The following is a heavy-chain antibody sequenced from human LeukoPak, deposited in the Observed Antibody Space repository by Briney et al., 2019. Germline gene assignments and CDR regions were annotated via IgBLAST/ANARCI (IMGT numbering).Heavy chain of an antibody. J-gene: IGHJ4*02. CDR1: GYTFTHQL. CDR3: ARHSDVIGAI. D-gene: IGHD3-10*01. CDR2: IYPRDSDT. V-gene: IGHV5-51*01. Sequence: GESLKISCKASGYTFTHQLIGWVRQKSGSGLEWMGIIYPRDSDTRYSPSFQGHVTIPADTSINTAYLEWSRLEASDTAIYYCARHSDVIGAIWGQGTLVTVSS.